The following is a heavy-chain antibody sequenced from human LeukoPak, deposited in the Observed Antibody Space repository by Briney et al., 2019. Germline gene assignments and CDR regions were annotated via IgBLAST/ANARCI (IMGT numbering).Heavy chain of an antibody. CDR2: ISGSGGTT. CDR3: AKATIFGVVDYFDY. D-gene: IGHD3-3*01. CDR1: GFTFSSCA. V-gene: IGHV3-23*01. J-gene: IGHJ4*02. Sequence: GGSLRLSCAASGFTFSSCAMSWVRQAPGKGLEWVSAISGSGGTTYYADSVKGRFTISRDNSKNTLYLQMNSLRAEDTAVYYCAKATIFGVVDYFDYWGQGTLVTVSS.